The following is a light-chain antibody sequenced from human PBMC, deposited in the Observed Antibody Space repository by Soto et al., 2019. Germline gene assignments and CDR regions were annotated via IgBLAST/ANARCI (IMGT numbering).Light chain of an antibody. J-gene: IGKJ2*01. V-gene: IGKV1-27*01. CDR1: QGISNY. CDR2: AAS. CDR3: QKYNSAPRT. Sequence: DIQMTQSPSSLSVSVGDRVTITCRASQGISNYLAWFQQKPGKVPELLIYAASTLQSGVPSRFSGSGSGKNFTLTISSLQPEDVATYYCQKYNSAPRTFGRGPSWRSN.